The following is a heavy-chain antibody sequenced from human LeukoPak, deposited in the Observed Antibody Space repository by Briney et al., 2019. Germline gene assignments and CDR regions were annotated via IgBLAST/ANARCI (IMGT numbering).Heavy chain of an antibody. CDR2: ISYDGSNK. Sequence: GRSLRLSCAASGFTFSSYGMHWVRQAPGKGLEWVAVISYDGSNKYYADSVKGRFTISKDNSKNTLYLQMSSLRSEDTAVYYCARAPGGCSSTSCFLRNYYYGMDVWGQGTTVTVSS. D-gene: IGHD2-2*01. CDR1: GFTFSSYG. CDR3: ARAPGGCSSTSCFLRNYYYGMDV. J-gene: IGHJ6*02. V-gene: IGHV3-30*03.